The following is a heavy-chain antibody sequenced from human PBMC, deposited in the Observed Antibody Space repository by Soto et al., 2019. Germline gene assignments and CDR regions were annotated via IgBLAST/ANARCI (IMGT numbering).Heavy chain of an antibody. V-gene: IGHV4-34*01. CDR1: GGFLSESY. D-gene: IGHD3-16*01. CDR3: VRIRYQLPSSVLGLDP. J-gene: IGHJ5*02. Sequence: PSETLSLTCAVYGGFLSESYWTWIRQPPGKGLEWIGEINHVGGTNYNPSLKSRVTMSVDTSQNQFSLRLISVTAADTAMYFCVRIRYQLPSSVLGLDPWGQGTSGTVSS. CDR2: INHVGGT.